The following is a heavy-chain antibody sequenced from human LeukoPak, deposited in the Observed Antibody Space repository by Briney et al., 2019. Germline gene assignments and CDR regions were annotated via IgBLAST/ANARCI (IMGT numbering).Heavy chain of an antibody. CDR3: ARGVPAAIYYYYYMDV. Sequence: ASVKVSCKASGYTFTGYYMHWVRQAPGQGLEWMGWINPNSGGTNYAQKFQGWVTMTRDTSISTAYMELSRLRSDDTAVYYCARGVPAAIYYYYYMDVWGQGTMVTVSS. J-gene: IGHJ6*03. V-gene: IGHV1-2*04. CDR1: GYTFTGYY. D-gene: IGHD2-2*01. CDR2: INPNSGGT.